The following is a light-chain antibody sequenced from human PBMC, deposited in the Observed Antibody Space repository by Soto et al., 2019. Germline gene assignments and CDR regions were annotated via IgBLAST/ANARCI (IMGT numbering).Light chain of an antibody. Sequence: EILLTQSPDTLSLSPGERATLSCGASQSVGRNYLAWYQQKPGLAPRLLIFHASSRATGTPDRFSGSVSGTDFTLTISRLEPEDFAVYYCHQYAYAPLTFGGGTKVEI. CDR1: QSVGRNY. CDR3: HQYAYAPLT. J-gene: IGKJ4*01. V-gene: IGKV3D-20*01. CDR2: HAS.